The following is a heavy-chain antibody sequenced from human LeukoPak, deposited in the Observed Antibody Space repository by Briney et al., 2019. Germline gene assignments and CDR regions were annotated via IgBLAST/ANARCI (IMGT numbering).Heavy chain of an antibody. CDR3: ARDSTPRGRYYYYGMEV. D-gene: IGHD2-15*01. CDR2: INAANGNI. CDR1: GYTFTSYA. V-gene: IGHV1-3*01. Sequence: ASVKVSCKASGYTFTSYAIHWVRQAPGQRPEWMGWINAANGNIKYSQKFQGRVTITRDTSATTGYMELSSLTSEDTAVYYCARDSTPRGRYYYYGMEVWGQGTTVTVSS. J-gene: IGHJ6*02.